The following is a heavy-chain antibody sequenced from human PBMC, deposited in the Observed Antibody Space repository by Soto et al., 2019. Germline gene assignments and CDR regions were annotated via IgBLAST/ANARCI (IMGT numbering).Heavy chain of an antibody. CDR2: ISYDGIQN. Sequence: QVQLMASGGGVVQPGGSLKLSCAASGFTFRRHGMHWVRQAPGKGLEWLTIISYDGIQNFYTESVKGRFTITRDNSKTMVFLQMYNLRAEDTAVYHCAKDVWNDVPSTDGFDVWGQGTMVTVSS. J-gene: IGHJ3*01. CDR1: GFTFRRHG. D-gene: IGHD1-1*01. CDR3: AKDVWNDVPSTDGFDV. V-gene: IGHV3-30*18.